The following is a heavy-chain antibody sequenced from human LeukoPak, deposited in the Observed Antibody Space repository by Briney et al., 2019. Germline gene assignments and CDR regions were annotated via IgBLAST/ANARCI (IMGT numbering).Heavy chain of an antibody. CDR2: ISYDGSNK. Sequence: GSLRLSCVASGFTFSSYAMHWVRQAPGKGLEWVAVISYDGSNKYYADSVKGRFTISRDNSKNTLYLQMNSLRAEDTAVYYCATLRYCSSTSCYPDYWGQGTLVTVSS. CDR1: GFTFSSYA. V-gene: IGHV3-30-3*01. J-gene: IGHJ4*02. D-gene: IGHD2-2*01. CDR3: ATLRYCSSTSCYPDY.